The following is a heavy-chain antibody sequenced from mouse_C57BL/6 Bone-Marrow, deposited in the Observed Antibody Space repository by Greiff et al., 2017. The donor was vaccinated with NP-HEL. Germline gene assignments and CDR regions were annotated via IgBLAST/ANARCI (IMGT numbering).Heavy chain of an antibody. CDR3: ARRGEYYGSSYRGARDD. V-gene: IGHV1-9*01. CDR2: ILPGSGST. Sequence: VQLQQSGAELMKPGASVKLSCKATGYTFTGYWIEWVKQRPGHGLEWIGEILPGSGSTNYNEKFKGKATFTADTSSNTAYMQLSSLTTEDSAIYYCARRGEYYGSSYRGARDDWGQGTSVTVAS. CDR1: GYTFTGYW. D-gene: IGHD1-1*01. J-gene: IGHJ4*01.